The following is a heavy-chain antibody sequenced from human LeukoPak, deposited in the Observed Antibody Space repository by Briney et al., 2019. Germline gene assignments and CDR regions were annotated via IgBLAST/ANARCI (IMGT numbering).Heavy chain of an antibody. D-gene: IGHD3-3*01. Sequence: SETLSLTCTVSGGSISSSSYYWGWICQPPGKGLEWIGSIYYSGSTYYNPSLKSRVTISVDTSKNQFSLKLSSVTAADTAVYYCARQQLRDYDFWSGYSLPYYFDYWGQGTLVTVSS. CDR1: GGSISSSSYY. CDR3: ARQQLRDYDFWSGYSLPYYFDY. J-gene: IGHJ4*02. V-gene: IGHV4-39*01. CDR2: IYYSGST.